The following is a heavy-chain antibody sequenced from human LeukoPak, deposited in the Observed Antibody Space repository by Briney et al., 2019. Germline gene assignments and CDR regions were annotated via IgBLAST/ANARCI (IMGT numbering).Heavy chain of an antibody. Sequence: SVKVSCKASGGTFSSYAISWVRQAHGQGLEWMGGIIPIFGTANYAQKFQGRVTITADESMSTAYMELSSLRSEDTAVYYCARVSIRGLRFLEQGQGRYYFDYWGQGTLVTVSS. V-gene: IGHV1-69*13. CDR3: ARVSIRGLRFLEQGQGRYYFDY. CDR2: IIPIFGTA. CDR1: GGTFSSYA. D-gene: IGHD3-3*01. J-gene: IGHJ4*02.